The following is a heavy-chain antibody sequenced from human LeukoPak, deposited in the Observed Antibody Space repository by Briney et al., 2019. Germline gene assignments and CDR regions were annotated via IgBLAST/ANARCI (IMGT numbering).Heavy chain of an antibody. D-gene: IGHD3-3*01. Sequence: SETLSLTCTVSGGSISSYYWSWIRQPPGKGLEWIGYVYYSGSTNYNPSLKSRVTISVDTSKNQFSLKLSSVTAADTAVYYCARRHHWLGFWSGYHIPNDAFDIWGQGTMVTVSS. CDR3: ARRHHWLGFWSGYHIPNDAFDI. J-gene: IGHJ3*02. CDR1: GGSISSYY. V-gene: IGHV4-59*01. CDR2: VYYSGST.